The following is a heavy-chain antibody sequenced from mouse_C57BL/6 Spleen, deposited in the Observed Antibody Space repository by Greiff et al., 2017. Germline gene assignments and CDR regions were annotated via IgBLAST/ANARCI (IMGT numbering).Heavy chain of an antibody. Sequence: QVQLQQPGAELVRPGTSVKLYCKASGYTFTSYWMHWVKQRPGQGLEWIGVIDPSDSYTNYNQKFKGKATLTVDTSSTTAYMQLSSLTSEDSAVKYGARGSNYRPSGFAYWGQGTLVTVSA. CDR2: IDPSDSYT. CDR1: GYTFTSYW. J-gene: IGHJ3*01. D-gene: IGHD2-5*01. V-gene: IGHV1-59*01. CDR3: ARGSNYRPSGFAY.